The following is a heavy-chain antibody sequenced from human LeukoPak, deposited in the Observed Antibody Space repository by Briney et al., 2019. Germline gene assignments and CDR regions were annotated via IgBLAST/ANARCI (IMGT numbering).Heavy chain of an antibody. J-gene: IGHJ4*02. D-gene: IGHD3-10*01. CDR3: ARGPWLLLWFGELLTRPFDY. V-gene: IGHV4-30-4*08. CDR2: INHSGST. CDR1: GGSISSGDYY. Sequence: SQTLSLTCTVSGGSISSGDYYWSWIRQPPGKGLEWIGEINHSGSTNYNPSLKSRVTISVDTSKNQFSLKLSSVTAADTAVYYCARGPWLLLWFGELLTRPFDYWGQGTLVTVSS.